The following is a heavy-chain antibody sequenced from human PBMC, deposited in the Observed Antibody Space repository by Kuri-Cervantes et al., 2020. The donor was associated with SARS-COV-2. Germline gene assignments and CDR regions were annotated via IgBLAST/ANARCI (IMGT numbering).Heavy chain of an antibody. CDR1: GFTFSNYG. J-gene: IGHJ6*03. CDR3: AKDRIAAAGLKGDYMDV. Sequence: GESLKISCTSSGFTFSNYGMSWVRQAPGRGLEWISYISSSGTAMYHADSVKGRFTISRDNAKNSVHLQMSSLRAEDTAVYYCAKDRIAAAGLKGDYMDVWGKGTTVTVSS. D-gene: IGHD6-13*01. V-gene: IGHV3-48*01. CDR2: ISSSGTAM.